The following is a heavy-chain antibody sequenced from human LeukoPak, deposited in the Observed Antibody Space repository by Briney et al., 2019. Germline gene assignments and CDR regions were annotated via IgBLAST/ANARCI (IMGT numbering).Heavy chain of an antibody. V-gene: IGHV3-64*01. D-gene: IGHD1-1*01. CDR3: AMLYNWNDVWFDP. CDR1: GFIFSNHA. J-gene: IGHJ5*02. CDR2: ISGNGGST. Sequence: AGGSLRLSCAASGFIFSNHAMQWVRQAPGKGLEYVSAISGNGGSTYYANSVKGRFNISRDNSKNTLYLQMDSLRAEDMAVYYCAMLYNWNDVWFDPWGQGTLVTVSS.